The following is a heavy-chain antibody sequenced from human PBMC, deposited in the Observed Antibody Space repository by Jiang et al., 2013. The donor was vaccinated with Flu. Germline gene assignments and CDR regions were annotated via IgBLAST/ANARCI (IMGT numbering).Heavy chain of an antibody. CDR2: IYTSGST. V-gene: IGHV4-30-4*01. D-gene: IGHD3-10*01. Sequence: QTLSLTCTVSGGSISSGDYYWSWIRQPPGKGLEWIGYIYTSGSTYYNPSLKSRLTISVDTSKNQFSLKLSSVTAADTAVYYCARYVGASRGGQTDYWGQGTLVTVSS. J-gene: IGHJ4*02. CDR3: ARYVGASRGGQTDY. CDR1: GGSISSGDYY.